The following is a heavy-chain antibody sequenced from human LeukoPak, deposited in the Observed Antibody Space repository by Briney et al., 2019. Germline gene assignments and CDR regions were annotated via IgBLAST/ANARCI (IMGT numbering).Heavy chain of an antibody. CDR1: GIPFSDYY. Sequence: GGSLRLSCVVSGIPFSDYYMNWIRQAPGKGLEWISYISSSSSYTDYADSVKGRFTISRDNAKSALYLQVNSLRLEDTAVYYCAAGTAADFWGQGTLVTVSS. D-gene: IGHD6-13*01. CDR2: ISSSSSYT. CDR3: AAGTAADF. V-gene: IGHV3-11*03. J-gene: IGHJ4*02.